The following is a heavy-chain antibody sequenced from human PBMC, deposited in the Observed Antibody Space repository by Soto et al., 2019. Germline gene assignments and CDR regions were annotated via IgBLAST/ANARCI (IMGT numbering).Heavy chain of an antibody. CDR3: ARGGGSDSFDY. CDR2: INHLETT. J-gene: IGHJ4*02. Sequence: SETLSLTCTVSGASITFGGYSWSWIRQTPGKGLEWIGYINHLETTFYNPSFESRLTLSIDRAKNQFSLKLHSMSAADRAVYFCARGGGSDSFDYWGQGILVTVPQ. V-gene: IGHV4-30-2*01. D-gene: IGHD1-26*01. CDR1: GASITFGGYS.